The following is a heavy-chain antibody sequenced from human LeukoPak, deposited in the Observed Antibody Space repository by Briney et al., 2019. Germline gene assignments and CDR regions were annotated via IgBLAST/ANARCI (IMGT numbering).Heavy chain of an antibody. J-gene: IGHJ4*02. D-gene: IGHD3-22*01. Sequence: SETLSLTCSVSGDSISGYYLSWIRQPAGKGLEWIGRIYTSGSTNYNPSLKSRVTISVDTSKNQFSLKLSSVTAADTAVYYCARSRVVRGWLLGIFDYWGQGTLVTVSS. CDR2: IYTSGST. CDR3: ARSRVVRGWLLGIFDY. V-gene: IGHV4-4*07. CDR1: GDSISGYY.